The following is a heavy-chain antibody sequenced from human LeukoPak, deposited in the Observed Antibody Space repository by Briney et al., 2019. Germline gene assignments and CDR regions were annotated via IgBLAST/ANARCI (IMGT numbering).Heavy chain of an antibody. Sequence: GSLRLSCAASGFTFSSYSMNWVRQAPGKGLGWISYIISTANAIYYADSVKGRFTISRDNAKNSVYLQMNSLRAEDTAVYYCARDSSWSFDYWGQGTLVTVSS. D-gene: IGHD3-10*01. CDR2: IISTANAI. J-gene: IGHJ4*02. CDR1: GFTFSSYS. CDR3: ARDSSWSFDY. V-gene: IGHV3-48*01.